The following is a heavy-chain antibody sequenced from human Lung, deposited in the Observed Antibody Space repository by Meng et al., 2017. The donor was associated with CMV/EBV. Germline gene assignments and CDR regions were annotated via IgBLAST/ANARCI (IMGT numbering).Heavy chain of an antibody. Sequence: GESXKISXSTSGFTFGDYVMNWVRQAPGKGLEWVAFIRTKPNGTTTEYAASVSGRFSISRDDSTGIVYLQMNSLKTEDTAVYFCSRDSGYYDVYYFDYWGQGTLVTVSS. CDR2: IRTKPNGTTT. CDR1: GFTFGDYV. V-gene: IGHV3-49*04. CDR3: SRDSGYYDVYYFDY. J-gene: IGHJ4*02. D-gene: IGHD3-22*01.